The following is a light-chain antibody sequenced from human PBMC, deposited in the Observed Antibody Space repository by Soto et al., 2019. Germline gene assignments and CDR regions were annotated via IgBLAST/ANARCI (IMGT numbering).Light chain of an antibody. J-gene: IGKJ5*01. CDR3: QQYDILPIT. CDR1: QDINIY. Sequence: DLQMTQSPSSLFASVGDRVTITCQATQDINIYLNWYQQKQGKXXNXXIYDASNLEIGVPSRFSGSGSGTHFTFTISSLQTEDIGTYYCQQYDILPITFGRGTRLEIK. CDR2: DAS. V-gene: IGKV1-33*01.